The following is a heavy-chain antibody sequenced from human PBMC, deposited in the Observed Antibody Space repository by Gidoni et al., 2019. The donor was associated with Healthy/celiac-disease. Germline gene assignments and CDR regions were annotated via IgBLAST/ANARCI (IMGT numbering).Heavy chain of an antibody. V-gene: IGHV1-69*01. Sequence: QVQLVQSGAEVKKPGSSVKVSCKASGGTFSSYAISWVRQAPGKGLEWMGGIIPIFGTANYAQKFQGRVTITADESTSTAYMELSSLRSEDTAVYYCARSGDCSSTSCYYYGMDVWGQGTTVTVSS. J-gene: IGHJ6*02. CDR3: ARSGDCSSTSCYYYGMDV. CDR1: GGTFSSYA. D-gene: IGHD2-2*01. CDR2: IIPIFGTA.